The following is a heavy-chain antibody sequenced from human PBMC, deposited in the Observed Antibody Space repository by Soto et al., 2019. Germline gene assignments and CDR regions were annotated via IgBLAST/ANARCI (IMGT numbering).Heavy chain of an antibody. D-gene: IGHD3-16*01. Sequence: QVQLVESGGGVVQPGTSLRVSCVGSGFTFRRYVIHWVRQAPGKGLEWVALTSYDGCGKYYGESVRGRFTISRDNSRNTVDLQMDSLRLEDTALYYCARWGTTGGLDVWGQGTLVSVSS. CDR2: TSYDGCGK. CDR1: GFTFRRYV. V-gene: IGHV3-30*19. J-gene: IGHJ1*01. CDR3: ARWGTTGGLDV.